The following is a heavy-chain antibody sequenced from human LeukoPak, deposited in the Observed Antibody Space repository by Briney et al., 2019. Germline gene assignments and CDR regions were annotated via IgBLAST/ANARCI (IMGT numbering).Heavy chain of an antibody. D-gene: IGHD6-19*01. Sequence: PGGSLRLSCAASGFTFSRYGMSWVRQAPGKGLEWVSGVIDTGVVKYYADSVKGRFTISRDNSKNTLYLQMNSLRAEDTAVYYCAKDRGQWLDYGMDVWGQGTTVTVSS. CDR2: VIDTGVVK. CDR1: GFTFSRYG. CDR3: AKDRGQWLDYGMDV. V-gene: IGHV3-23*01. J-gene: IGHJ6*02.